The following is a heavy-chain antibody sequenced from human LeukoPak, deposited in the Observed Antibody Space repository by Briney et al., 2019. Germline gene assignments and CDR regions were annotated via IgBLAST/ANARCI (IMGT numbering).Heavy chain of an antibody. CDR1: GFTFSSYG. CDR2: IWYDGSDK. V-gene: IGHV3-33*01. Sequence: GGSLRLSCAASGFTFSSYGMHWVRQAPGKGLEWVAVIWYDGSDKYYADSVKGRFTISRDNSKNTLYLQMSSLRADDMAVYYCARHHYYFDHWGQGTLVTVSS. J-gene: IGHJ4*02. CDR3: ARHHYYFDH.